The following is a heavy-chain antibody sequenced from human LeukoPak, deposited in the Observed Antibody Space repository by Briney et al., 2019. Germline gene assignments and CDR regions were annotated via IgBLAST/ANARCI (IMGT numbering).Heavy chain of an antibody. Sequence: GGSLRLSCAASGFTFSSYAMSWVRQAPGKGLEWVSAISGSGGSTYYADSVKGRFTISRDNSKNTLYLQMNSLRAEDTAVYYCAKDPSYYDILTGYYNNGYYFDYWGQGTLVTVSS. D-gene: IGHD3-9*01. CDR1: GFTFSSYA. V-gene: IGHV3-23*01. J-gene: IGHJ4*02. CDR3: AKDPSYYDILTGYYNNGYYFDY. CDR2: ISGSGGST.